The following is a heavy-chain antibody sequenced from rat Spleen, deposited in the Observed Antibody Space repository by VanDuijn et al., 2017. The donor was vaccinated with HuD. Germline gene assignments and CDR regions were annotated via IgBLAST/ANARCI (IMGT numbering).Heavy chain of an antibody. CDR2: ISHDGSST. Sequence: EVQLVESVGGLVQPGRSLKLSCAVSGFTFSDNYMAWVRQAPTKGLEWVATISHDGSSTYYRDPEKGRFTISRDNAKSTLYLQMDSLRSEDTATYYCTRLYYSNWFAYWGQGTLVTVSS. D-gene: IGHD1-1*01. J-gene: IGHJ3*01. CDR1: GFTFSDNY. CDR3: TRLYYSNWFAY. V-gene: IGHV5-7*01.